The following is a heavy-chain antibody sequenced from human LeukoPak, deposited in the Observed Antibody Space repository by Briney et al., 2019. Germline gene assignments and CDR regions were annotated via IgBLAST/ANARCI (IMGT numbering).Heavy chain of an antibody. Sequence: ASVKVSCKASGYTFTTHDLTWVRQATGQGLEWMGWMNPGSGDTAYAQKFQGRVTMTRNTSISTAYMELSSLRSEDTAVYYCARGRGELTGDDYWGQGTLVTVSS. D-gene: IGHD1-26*01. V-gene: IGHV1-8*01. CDR3: ARGRGELTGDDY. CDR1: GYTFTTHD. CDR2: MNPGSGDT. J-gene: IGHJ4*02.